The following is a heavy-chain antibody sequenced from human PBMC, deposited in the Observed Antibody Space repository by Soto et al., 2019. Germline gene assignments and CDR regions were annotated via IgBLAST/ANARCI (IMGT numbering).Heavy chain of an antibody. V-gene: IGHV4-31*03. D-gene: IGHD3-10*01. Sequence: SETLSLTCTVSGGSISSGGYYWSWIRQHPGKGLEWIGYIYYSGSTYYNPSLKSRVTISVDTSKNQFSLKLSSVTAADTAVYYCARARDYGDYYYYMDVWGKGTTVTVSS. CDR3: ARARDYGDYYYYMDV. J-gene: IGHJ6*03. CDR1: GGSISSGGYY. CDR2: IYYSGST.